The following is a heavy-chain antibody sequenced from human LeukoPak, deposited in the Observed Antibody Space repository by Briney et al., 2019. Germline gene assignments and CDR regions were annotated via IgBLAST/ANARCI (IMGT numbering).Heavy chain of an antibody. CDR3: ARDFLKTTVTTYWFDP. V-gene: IGHV3-30*01. CDR1: GFTFSSYA. CDR2: ISYDGSNK. Sequence: PEGSLRLSCAASGFTFSSYAMHWVRQVPGKGLEWVAVISYDGSNKYYADSVKGRFTISRDNSKNTLYLQMNSLGAEDTAVYYCARDFLKTTVTTYWFDPWGQGTLVTVSS. J-gene: IGHJ5*02. D-gene: IGHD4-17*01.